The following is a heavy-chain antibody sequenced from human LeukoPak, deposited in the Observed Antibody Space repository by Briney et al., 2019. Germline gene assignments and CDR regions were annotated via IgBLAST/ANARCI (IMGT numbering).Heavy chain of an antibody. J-gene: IGHJ4*02. Sequence: GGSLRLSCAASGFTVSSDYMGWVRQAPEKGLEWVSLISSGGSTYYADSLKGRFTISRDNSKNTLYLQMNSLRAEDTAAYYCGRVGDGYNDNYWGQGTLVTVSS. CDR1: GFTVSSDY. CDR2: ISSGGST. V-gene: IGHV3-66*01. CDR3: GRVGDGYNDNY. D-gene: IGHD5-24*01.